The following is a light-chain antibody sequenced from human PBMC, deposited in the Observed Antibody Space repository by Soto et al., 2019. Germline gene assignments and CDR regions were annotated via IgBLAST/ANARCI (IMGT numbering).Light chain of an antibody. CDR1: QSISSY. Sequence: DIQMTQSPSSLSASVGDRVTITCRASQSISSYLNWYQQKPGKAPKLLIYAASSLQSGVPSRFSGSGSGTEFTLTISSLQPDDFATYFCQQYHTYSITFGQGTRL. J-gene: IGKJ5*01. V-gene: IGKV1-39*01. CDR3: QQYHTYSIT. CDR2: AAS.